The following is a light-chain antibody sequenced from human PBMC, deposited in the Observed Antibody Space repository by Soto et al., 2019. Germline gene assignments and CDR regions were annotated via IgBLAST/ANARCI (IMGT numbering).Light chain of an antibody. CDR2: SND. V-gene: IGLV1-44*01. Sequence: QSVLTQPPSASGTPGQRVTISCSGSSSNIGSRAVNWYHQLPGTAPKLLIYSNDQRPSGVPDRFSGSKSGTSASLAISGLQSEDEADYYCAAWGDSLNGRVFGTGTKVTVL. CDR3: AAWGDSLNGRV. J-gene: IGLJ1*01. CDR1: SSNIGSRA.